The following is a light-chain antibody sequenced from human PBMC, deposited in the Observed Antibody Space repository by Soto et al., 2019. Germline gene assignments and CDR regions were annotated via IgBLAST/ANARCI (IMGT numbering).Light chain of an antibody. Sequence: EVVMTQSPATLSVSPGERVTLSCRASQSVRSNLAWYQQKPGQSPRLLIYGASTRATGIPARFSGSGSGTEFTLTISSLQSEDFAVYHCQQYFNWWTFGQGTKVDIK. CDR3: QQYFNWWT. J-gene: IGKJ1*01. CDR1: QSVRSN. V-gene: IGKV3-15*01. CDR2: GAS.